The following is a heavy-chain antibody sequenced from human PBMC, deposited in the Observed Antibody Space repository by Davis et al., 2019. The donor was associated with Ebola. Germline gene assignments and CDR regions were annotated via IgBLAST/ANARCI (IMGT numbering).Heavy chain of an antibody. J-gene: IGHJ6*02. D-gene: IGHD1-14*01. CDR2: ISFDGSVQ. CDR1: GRTFSGYV. Sequence: PGGSLRLSCAASGRTFSGYVMHWVRQGPGRGLEWVALISFDGSVQSYADSVKGRFTMSRDNAKNTLYLQMNSLRAEDTAVYYCGRVILVPGIGVDIWGQGTTVTVSS. V-gene: IGHV3-30*03. CDR3: GRVILVPGIGVDI.